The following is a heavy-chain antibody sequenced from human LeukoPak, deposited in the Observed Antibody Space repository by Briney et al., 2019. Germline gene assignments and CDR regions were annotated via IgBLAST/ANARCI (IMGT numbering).Heavy chain of an antibody. CDR1: GFTVRSNY. V-gene: IGHV3-53*01. D-gene: IGHD4-17*01. CDR2: IYSGGST. CDR3: ARGGHDYGESRPNDY. J-gene: IGHJ4*02. Sequence: PGGSLRLSCAASGFTVRSNYMSWVRQAPGKGLEWVSVIYSGGSTYYADSVKGRFTISRDNSKNTLYLQMNSLRAEDTAVYYCARGGHDYGESRPNDYWGQGTLVTVSS.